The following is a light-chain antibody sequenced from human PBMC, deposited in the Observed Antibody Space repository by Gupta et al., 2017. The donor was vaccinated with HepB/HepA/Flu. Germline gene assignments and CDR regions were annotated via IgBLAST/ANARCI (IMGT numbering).Light chain of an antibody. V-gene: IGKV1-33*01. CDR2: DAS. CDR1: QDISNY. J-gene: IGKJ3*01. Sequence: IQMTQFASSLSASVGDRVTITCQARQDISNYLNWYQQKPGKAPKLLIYDASNVETGVPSRFSGSGSGTDFTFTISSLQPEDVATYYCQQYDNLPLTFGHGTKVDIK. CDR3: QQYDNLPLT.